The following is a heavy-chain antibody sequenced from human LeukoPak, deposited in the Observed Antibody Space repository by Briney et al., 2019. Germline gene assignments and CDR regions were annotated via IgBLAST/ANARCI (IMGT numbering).Heavy chain of an antibody. Sequence: GGSLRLSCAASGLSVNRKYMIWVRQAPGKGLEWVSVIYSGGSTYYADSVRGRFTISRDNSKNTLNLHMNSLRVEDTAIYFCATRPDDDDFPYFDFWGRGTLVTVTS. CDR3: ATRPDDDDFPYFDF. V-gene: IGHV3-66*01. CDR2: IYSGGST. J-gene: IGHJ4*02. D-gene: IGHD3-3*01. CDR1: GLSVNRKY.